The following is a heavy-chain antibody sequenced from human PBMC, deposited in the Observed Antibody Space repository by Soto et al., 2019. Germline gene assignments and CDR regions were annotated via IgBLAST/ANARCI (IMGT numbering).Heavy chain of an antibody. D-gene: IGHD1-1*01. V-gene: IGHV2-5*01. Sequence: QITLKESGPTLVKPTQTLTLTCTFSGFSLTTSEVVVGWIRQPPGKAPEWLTFIYGNDDKRYSPSLRSRLTITRDTSKAQVVLSMPNMDPVDTATYYCAHRSTTLYVDYWGPGTLVTVSS. CDR2: IYGNDDK. J-gene: IGHJ4*02. CDR3: AHRSTTLYVDY. CDR1: GFSLTTSEVV.